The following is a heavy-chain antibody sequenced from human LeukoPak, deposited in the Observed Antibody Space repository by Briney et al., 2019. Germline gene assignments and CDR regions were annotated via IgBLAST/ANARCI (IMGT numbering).Heavy chain of an antibody. D-gene: IGHD3-22*01. CDR2: INPNSGGT. J-gene: IGHJ4*02. CDR1: GYTFTGYY. CDR3: ARGLDYYDG. V-gene: IGHV1-2*02. Sequence: GASVKVSCTASGYTFTGYYMHWVRQAPGQGLEWMGWINPNSGGTNYAQKFQGRVTITADKSTSTAYMELSSLRSEDTAVYYCARGLDYYDGWGQGTLVTVSS.